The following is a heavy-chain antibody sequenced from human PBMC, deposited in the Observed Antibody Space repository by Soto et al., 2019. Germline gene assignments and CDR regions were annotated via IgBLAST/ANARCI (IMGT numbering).Heavy chain of an antibody. CDR3: ARVGDGYDVFDI. CDR2: INSDGSSI. V-gene: IGHV3-74*01. J-gene: IGHJ3*02. Sequence: GGSRRLACAASGFTFSRHWMHWVRQAPGKGLVWVSRINSDGSSINYADSVKGRFTISRDNAKNTLYLQMNSLRAEDTAVYYCARVGDGYDVFDIWGQGTMVTVSS. CDR1: GFTFSRHW. D-gene: IGHD3-16*01.